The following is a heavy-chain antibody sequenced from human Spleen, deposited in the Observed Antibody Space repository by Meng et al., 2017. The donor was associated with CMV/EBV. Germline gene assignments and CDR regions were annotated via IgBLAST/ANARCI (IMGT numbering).Heavy chain of an antibody. CDR3: ARNRQDWTTENYHYGMDV. CDR1: GFIFSTYG. V-gene: IGHV3-30*19. D-gene: IGHD3/OR15-3a*01. Sequence: GESLKISCAASGFIFSTYGMHWDRQAPGKGLEWVAFISHDSNKKDYTDSVKGRLTISRDNTRDALYLQMNSLRPEDTAVYYCARNRQDWTTENYHYGMDVWGQGTTVTVSS. CDR2: ISHDSNKK. J-gene: IGHJ6*02.